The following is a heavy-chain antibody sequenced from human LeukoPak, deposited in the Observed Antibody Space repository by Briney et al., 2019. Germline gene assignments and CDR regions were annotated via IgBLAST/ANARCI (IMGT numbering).Heavy chain of an antibody. J-gene: IGHJ6*03. CDR2: ISGSGGST. Sequence: GGSLRLSCAASGFTFSSYAMSWVRQAPGKGLEWVSAISGSGGSTYYADSVKGRFTISRDNSKNTLYLQMNSLRAVDTAVYYCAKAATTPIHYYYYYYMDVWGKGTTVTVSS. CDR1: GFTFSSYA. D-gene: IGHD6-25*01. V-gene: IGHV3-23*01. CDR3: AKAATTPIHYYYYYYMDV.